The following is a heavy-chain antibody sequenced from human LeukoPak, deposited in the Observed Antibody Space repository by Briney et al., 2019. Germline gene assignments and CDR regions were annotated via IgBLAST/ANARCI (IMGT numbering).Heavy chain of an antibody. CDR3: ASRSDYDFWSGYQNYYFDY. J-gene: IGHJ4*02. CDR2: ISAYNGNT. CDR1: GYTFTSYG. D-gene: IGHD3-3*01. Sequence: ASVKVSCKASGYTFTSYGISWVRQAPGQGLEWMGWISAYNGNTNYTQKLQGRVTMTTDTSTSTAYMELRSLRSEDTAVYYCASRSDYDFWSGYQNYYFDYWGQGTLVTVSS. V-gene: IGHV1-18*01.